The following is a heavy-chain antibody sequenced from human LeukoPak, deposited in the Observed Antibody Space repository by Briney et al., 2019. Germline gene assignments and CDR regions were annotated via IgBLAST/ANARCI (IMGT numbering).Heavy chain of an antibody. D-gene: IGHD6-19*01. J-gene: IGHJ5*02. CDR2: ISSSSSTI. CDR3: ARRSGYSSGWVDR. Sequence: GGSLRLSCAASGFTFSSYSMNWVRQAPGKGLEWVSYISSSSSTIYYADSVKGRFTISRDNAKNSLYLQMNSLRAEDTAVYYCARRSGYSSGWVDRWGQGTLVTVSS. V-gene: IGHV3-48*01. CDR1: GFTFSSYS.